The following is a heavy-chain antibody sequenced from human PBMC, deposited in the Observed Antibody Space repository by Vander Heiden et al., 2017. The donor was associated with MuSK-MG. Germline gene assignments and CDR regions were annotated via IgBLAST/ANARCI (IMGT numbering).Heavy chain of an antibody. V-gene: IGHV1-69-2*01. D-gene: IGHD3-16*01. J-gene: IGHJ4*02. Sequence: EVQLIQSGAEVKKPGATVKISCAVSGFRFTAYYIHWVRQAPGKGLEWVGLVDPEDGQTVFADKFQGRLSISADKSTDTVSMQLSGLRSEDTALYFCIKDRGGQGSILDSWGLGTQVIVSS. CDR1: GFRFTAYY. CDR2: VDPEDGQT. CDR3: IKDRGGQGSILDS.